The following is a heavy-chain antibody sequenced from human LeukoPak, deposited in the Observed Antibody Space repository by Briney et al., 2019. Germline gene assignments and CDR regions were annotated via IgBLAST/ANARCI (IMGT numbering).Heavy chain of an antibody. V-gene: IGHV4-4*07. CDR3: ARENGYDFWSGYHTSYYFDY. J-gene: IGHJ4*02. D-gene: IGHD3-3*01. CDR1: GGSISSYY. CDR2: IYTSGST. Sequence: DPSETLSLTCTVSGGSISSYYWSWIRQPAGKGLEWIGRIYTSGSTNYNPSLKSRVTMSVDTSKNQFSLKLSSVTAADTAVYYCARENGYDFWSGYHTSYYFDYWGQGTLVTVSS.